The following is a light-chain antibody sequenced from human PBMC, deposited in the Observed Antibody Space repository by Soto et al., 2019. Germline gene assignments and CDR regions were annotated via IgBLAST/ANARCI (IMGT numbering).Light chain of an antibody. Sequence: EVVLPQSPGTLSLSPGERATLSCRASQSVSNNYFAWYQQKPGQAPRLLIFGSSDRATGIPYRFSGSGSGTDFTLTTSTLEPEYFAVYYCQQYGSSPPYTFGQGTKLELK. CDR1: QSVSNNY. CDR3: QQYGSSPPYT. J-gene: IGKJ2*01. CDR2: GSS. V-gene: IGKV3-20*01.